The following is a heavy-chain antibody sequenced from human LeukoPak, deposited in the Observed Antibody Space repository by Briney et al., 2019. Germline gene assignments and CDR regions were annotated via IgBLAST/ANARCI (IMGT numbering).Heavy chain of an antibody. Sequence: SETLSLTCTVSGGSISSYYWSWIRQPPGKGLEWIGSIYYSGSTNYNPSLKSRVTISFDTSKKQFSLKLRSVTAADTAVYFCARTTEGYCRSTSCYGFYYSYYMDVWGKGTTVTIFS. V-gene: IGHV4-59*01. CDR3: ARTTEGYCRSTSCYGFYYSYYMDV. J-gene: IGHJ6*03. CDR1: GGSISSYY. CDR2: IYYSGST. D-gene: IGHD2-2*01.